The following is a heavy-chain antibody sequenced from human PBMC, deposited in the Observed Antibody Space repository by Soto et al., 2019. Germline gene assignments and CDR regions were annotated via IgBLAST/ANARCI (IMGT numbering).Heavy chain of an antibody. V-gene: IGHV3-11*01. CDR2: ISSSGSTI. CDR3: AGYYDILSWNY. CDR1: GFTFSDYY. Sequence: GWSLRLSCAASGFTFSDYYMSWIRQAPGKGLEWVSYISSSGSTIYYADSVKGRFTISRDNAKNSLYLQMNSLRAEDTAVYYCAGYYDILSWNYWGQGTLVTVSS. D-gene: IGHD3-9*01. J-gene: IGHJ4*02.